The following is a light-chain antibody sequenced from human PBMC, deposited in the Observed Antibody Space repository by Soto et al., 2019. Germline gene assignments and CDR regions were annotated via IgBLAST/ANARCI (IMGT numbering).Light chain of an antibody. J-gene: IGKJ4*01. Sequence: EIVMTQSPATLSVSPGSSATLSCRASQTVGSNLAWYQQKFGQAPRLLIFDASTRATGIAARFSGSGSGTEFTLTITSLQSEDFALYYCQQYNDWPPAFGGGTKVEIK. CDR2: DAS. V-gene: IGKV3D-15*01. CDR1: QTVGSN. CDR3: QQYNDWPPA.